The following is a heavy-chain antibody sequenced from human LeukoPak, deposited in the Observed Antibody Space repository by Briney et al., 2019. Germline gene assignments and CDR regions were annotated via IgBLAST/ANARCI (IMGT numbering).Heavy chain of an antibody. J-gene: IGHJ4*02. CDR2: IIPILGIA. CDR3: ARADTAMKYYFDY. D-gene: IGHD5-18*01. Sequence: SVKVSCKASGGTFSSYAISWVRQAPGQGLEWMGRIIPILGIASYAQKFQGRVTITADKSTSTAYMELSSLRSEDTAVYYCARADTAMKYYFDYWGQRTLVTVSS. V-gene: IGHV1-69*04. CDR1: GGTFSSYA.